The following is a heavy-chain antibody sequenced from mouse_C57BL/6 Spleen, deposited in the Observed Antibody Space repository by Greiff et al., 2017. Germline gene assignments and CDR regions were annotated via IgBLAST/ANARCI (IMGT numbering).Heavy chain of an antibody. Sequence: VKLKQPGAELVKPGASVKLSCKASGYTFTSYWMHWVKQRPGRGLEWIGRIDPNSGGTKYNEKFKSKATLTVDKPSSTAYMQLSSLTSEDAAVYYCARDSSGPFAYWGQGTLVTVSA. CDR1: GYTFTSYW. V-gene: IGHV1-72*01. CDR2: IDPNSGGT. J-gene: IGHJ3*01. D-gene: IGHD3-2*02. CDR3: ARDSSGPFAY.